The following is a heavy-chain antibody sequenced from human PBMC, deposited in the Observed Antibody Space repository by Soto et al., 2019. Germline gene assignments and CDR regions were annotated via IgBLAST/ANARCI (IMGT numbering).Heavy chain of an antibody. J-gene: IGHJ6*02. CDR3: AKARGRSSGWYGYYYYGMDV. V-gene: IGHV3-23*01. CDR2: ISGSGGST. Sequence: QPGGSLRLSCAASGFTFSSYAMSWVRQAPGKGLEWVSAISGSGGSTYYADSVKGRFTISRDNSKNTLYLQMNSLRAEDTAVYYCAKARGRSSGWYGYYYYGMDVWGQGTTVTVSS. CDR1: GFTFSSYA. D-gene: IGHD6-19*01.